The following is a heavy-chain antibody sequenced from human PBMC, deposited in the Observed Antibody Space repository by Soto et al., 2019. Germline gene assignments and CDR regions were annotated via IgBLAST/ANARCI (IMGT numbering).Heavy chain of an antibody. CDR3: ARRDGAFDI. Sequence: NPSETLSLTCTVSGGSISSYYWSWIRQPPGKGLEWIGYIYYSGSTNYNPSLKSRVTISVDTSKNQFSLKLSSVTAADTAVYYCARRDGAFDIWGQGTMVTVSS. CDR2: IYYSGST. CDR1: GGSISSYY. V-gene: IGHV4-59*08. J-gene: IGHJ3*02.